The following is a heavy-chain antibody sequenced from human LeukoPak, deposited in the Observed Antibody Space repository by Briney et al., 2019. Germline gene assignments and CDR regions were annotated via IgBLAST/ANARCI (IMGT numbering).Heavy chain of an antibody. V-gene: IGHV4-30-2*01. CDR2: IYHSGST. CDR1: GGSISSGGYY. D-gene: IGHD6-6*01. J-gene: IGHJ6*03. Sequence: SETLSHTCTVSGGSISSGGYYWSWIRQPPGKGLEWIGYIYHSGSTYYNPSLKSRVTISVDRSKNQFSLKLSSVTAADTAVYYCARDIKAARREGNYYYYMDVWGKGTTVTVSS. CDR3: ARDIKAARREGNYYYYMDV.